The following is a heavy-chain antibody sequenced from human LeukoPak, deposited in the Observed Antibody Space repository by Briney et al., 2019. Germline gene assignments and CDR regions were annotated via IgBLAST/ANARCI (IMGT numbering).Heavy chain of an antibody. CDR1: GGSISNRNHY. V-gene: IGHV4-30-4*08. J-gene: IGHJ4*02. Sequence: SQTLSLTCPVSGGSISNRNHYWGWIRQPPGKGLEWIGYIYYSGSTYYNPSLKSRVTISVDTSKNQFSLKLSSVTAADTAVYYCAREEDDIVTGYNYWGQGTLVTVSS. D-gene: IGHD3-9*01. CDR3: AREEDDIVTGYNY. CDR2: IYYSGST.